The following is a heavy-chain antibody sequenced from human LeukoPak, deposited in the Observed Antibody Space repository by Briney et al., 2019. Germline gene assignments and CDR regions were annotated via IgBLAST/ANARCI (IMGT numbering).Heavy chain of an antibody. V-gene: IGHV3-33*01. CDR3: AREGDCSSTSCYFDY. J-gene: IGHJ4*02. D-gene: IGHD2-2*01. Sequence: GGSLRLSCASSGFTFSSYGMHWVREAPGKGLEWVAVIWYDGSNKYYADSVKGRFTISRDNSKNTLYLQMNSLRAEDTAVYYCAREGDCSSTSCYFDYWGQGTLVTVSS. CDR1: GFTFSSYG. CDR2: IWYDGSNK.